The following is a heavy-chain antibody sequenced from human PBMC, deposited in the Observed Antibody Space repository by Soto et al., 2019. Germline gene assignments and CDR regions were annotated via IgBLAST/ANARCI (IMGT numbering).Heavy chain of an antibody. CDR3: ARQPTTGDTDLWFDP. CDR2: IFYSGST. Sequence: SETLSLTCNVSGGSISTSRSYWAWIRQPPGKGPEWLANIFYSGSTYYNPSLASRVTVSVDTSKNEFSLKLRSVTAADTAVYYCARQPTTGDTDLWFDPWGQGTLVTVSS. J-gene: IGHJ5*02. V-gene: IGHV4-39*01. CDR1: GGSISTSRSY. D-gene: IGHD2-21*01.